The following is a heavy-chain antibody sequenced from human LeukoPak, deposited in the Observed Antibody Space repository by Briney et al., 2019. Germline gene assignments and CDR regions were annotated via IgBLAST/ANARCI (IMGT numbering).Heavy chain of an antibody. Sequence: PSETLSLTCAVYGGSFSDYYWSWIRQPPGKGLEWNGEINHSGGTNYNPSLKSRVSMSVDTSNNQFSLRLNAVTAADTAVYYCARTVAGNDFWGQGTLVTVSS. D-gene: IGHD6-19*01. CDR1: GGSFSDYY. V-gene: IGHV4-34*01. CDR2: INHSGGT. J-gene: IGHJ4*02. CDR3: ARTVAGNDF.